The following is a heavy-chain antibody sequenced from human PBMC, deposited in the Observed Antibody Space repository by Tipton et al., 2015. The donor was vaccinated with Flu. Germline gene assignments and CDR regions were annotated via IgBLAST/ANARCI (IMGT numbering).Heavy chain of an antibody. V-gene: IGHV4-39*07. J-gene: IGHJ4*02. CDR3: ASRPFEGLVVSFDY. Sequence: TLSLTCSVSGVSFNRSGYYWGWIRQPPGKGLEWIGSLSSDGNSFYNSSLKSRVTISVDTSKNQFSLRLRSVTAADTAVYCCASRPFEGLVVSFDYWGQGTLVTVSS. D-gene: IGHD3-16*02. CDR1: GVSFNRSGYY. CDR2: LSSDGNS.